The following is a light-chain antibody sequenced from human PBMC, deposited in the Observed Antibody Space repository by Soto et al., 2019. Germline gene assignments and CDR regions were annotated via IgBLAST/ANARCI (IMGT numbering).Light chain of an antibody. Sequence: DIQLTQSPSSLSASVGDRVTITCRASQSISTCLNWYQQKPGRAPKLLIFAASSLESGVRSSFGGSGSGTDFTLTISSLQPEDFATYYCQQTYSIPFTFGQGTKLEIK. J-gene: IGKJ2*01. CDR2: AAS. CDR1: QSISTC. V-gene: IGKV1-39*01. CDR3: QQTYSIPFT.